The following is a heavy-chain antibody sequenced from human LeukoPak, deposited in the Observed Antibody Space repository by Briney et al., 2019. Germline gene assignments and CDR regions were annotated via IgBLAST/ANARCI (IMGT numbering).Heavy chain of an antibody. CDR1: GYTFTNYG. Sequence: ASVKVSCKASGYTFTNYGISWVRQAPGQGLEWMGWISAYNGNTNYAQKLQGRVTMTTDTSTSTAYMELSRLRSDDTAVYYCARVHSTIFGVVIIPPYYFDYWGQGTLVTVSS. D-gene: IGHD3-3*01. V-gene: IGHV1-18*01. CDR2: ISAYNGNT. CDR3: ARVHSTIFGVVIIPPYYFDY. J-gene: IGHJ4*02.